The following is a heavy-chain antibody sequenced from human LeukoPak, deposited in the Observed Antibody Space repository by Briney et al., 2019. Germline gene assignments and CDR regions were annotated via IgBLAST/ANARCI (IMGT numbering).Heavy chain of an antibody. CDR3: ARDPSSTAPH. V-gene: IGHV7-4-1*02. Sequence: ASVKVSCKASGYIFTSYALNWVRQAPGQGLEWMGWINTDTGTPTYAQDFTGRFVFSLDTSVSTAYLQISSLKAEDTAVYYCARDPSSTAPHWGQGTLVTVSS. CDR1: GYIFTSYA. CDR2: INTDTGTP. D-gene: IGHD4-17*01. J-gene: IGHJ4*02.